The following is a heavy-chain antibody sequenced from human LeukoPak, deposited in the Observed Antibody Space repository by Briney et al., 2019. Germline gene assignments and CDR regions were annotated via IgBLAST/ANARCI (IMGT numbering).Heavy chain of an antibody. D-gene: IGHD3-22*01. J-gene: IGHJ4*02. CDR2: IYYSGST. Sequence: PSETLSLTCTVSGGSISSYYWSWIRQPPGKGLELIGYIYYSGSTNYNPSLKSRVTISVDTSKNQFSLKLSSVTAADTAVYYCARVGYYDSSGYNFDYWGQGTLVTVSS. V-gene: IGHV4-59*08. CDR3: ARVGYYDSSGYNFDY. CDR1: GGSISSYY.